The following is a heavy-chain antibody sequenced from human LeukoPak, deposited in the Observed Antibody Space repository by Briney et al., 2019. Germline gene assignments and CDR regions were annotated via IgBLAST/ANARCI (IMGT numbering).Heavy chain of an antibody. Sequence: PGGSLKLSCAASGFTFSSYSMNWVRQAPGKGLEWVSYISSSSSSTIYYADSVKGRFTISRDNAKNSLYLQMNSLRAEDTAVYYCARAEQQWLVPDAFDIWGQGTMVTVSS. CDR3: ARAEQQWLVPDAFDI. J-gene: IGHJ3*02. CDR2: ISSSSSSTI. CDR1: GFTFSSYS. V-gene: IGHV3-48*01. D-gene: IGHD6-19*01.